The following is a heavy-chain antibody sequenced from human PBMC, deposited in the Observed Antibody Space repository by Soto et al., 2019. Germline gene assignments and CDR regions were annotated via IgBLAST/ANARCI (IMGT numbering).Heavy chain of an antibody. V-gene: IGHV3-21*01. J-gene: IGHJ6*02. Sequence: PGGSLRLSFAASGFTFSSHSMNLVRQAPGKGLEWVSFISSSSSYIYYADSVKGRFTISRDNAKNSLYLQMNSLRAEDTAVYYCARVGGSSSSYYYYYGMDVWGQGTTVTVSS. CDR3: ARVGGSSSSYYYYYGMDV. CDR1: GFTFSSHS. CDR2: ISSSSSYI. D-gene: IGHD6-6*01.